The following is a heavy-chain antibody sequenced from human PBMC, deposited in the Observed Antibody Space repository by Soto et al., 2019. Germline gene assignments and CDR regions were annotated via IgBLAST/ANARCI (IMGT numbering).Heavy chain of an antibody. D-gene: IGHD3-10*01. CDR1: GFTFDDYA. J-gene: IGHJ4*02. CDR3: AKDIVSGNFYGLDH. V-gene: IGHV3-9*01. CDR2: ISWNSHTI. Sequence: EVQLVESGGGSVQPGRSLTLSCAVSGFTFDDYAMHWVRQAPGKGLEWVSGISWNSHTIAYADAVKGRFTISRDNAKNSLYLQMNSLRPEDTSLYYCAKDIVSGNFYGLDHWGQGTLVTVSS.